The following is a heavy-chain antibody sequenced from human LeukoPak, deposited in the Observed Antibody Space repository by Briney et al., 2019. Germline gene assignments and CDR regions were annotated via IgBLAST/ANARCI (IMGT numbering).Heavy chain of an antibody. V-gene: IGHV3-11*06. D-gene: IGHD1-26*01. CDR1: GFTFRTYA. Sequence: PGGSLRLSCAVSGFTFRTYAMSWVRQAPGKGLEWVAYIGKIPTSTAYAASVRGRFTISRDDAKNSLYLQMSSLRVEDTAVYYCGRDSGLGGTFDYWGQGSLLTVSS. CDR3: GRDSGLGGTFDY. J-gene: IGHJ4*02. CDR2: IGKIPTST.